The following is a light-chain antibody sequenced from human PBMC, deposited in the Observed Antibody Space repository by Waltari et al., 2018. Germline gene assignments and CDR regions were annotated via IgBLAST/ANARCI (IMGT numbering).Light chain of an antibody. Sequence: IQLTQSPSSLSGFVGDTVTSTRRYSHGISNFISWYQQKPGKAHNLLIYGAYTLQSGVPSRFRGSGSGTDFTLTISRLQPEDFATYYCQQLKNYPLTFGQGTRLEIK. CDR2: GAY. CDR1: HGISNF. CDR3: QQLKNYPLT. J-gene: IGKJ5*01. V-gene: IGKV1-9*01.